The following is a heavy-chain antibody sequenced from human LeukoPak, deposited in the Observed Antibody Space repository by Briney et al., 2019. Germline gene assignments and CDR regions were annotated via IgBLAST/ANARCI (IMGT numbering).Heavy chain of an antibody. CDR2: ISTSSSYI. J-gene: IGHJ4*01. CDR3: ATLDWGPDH. D-gene: IGHD3/OR15-3a*01. Sequence: GGSLRLSCAASGFTFSTYNMNWVRQAPGKGLEWVSCISTSSSYIYYSDSVKGRFTISRDNANNSLFLQMNSLRVEDTAVYYCATLDWGPDHWGQGTLVTVSS. V-gene: IGHV3-21*01. CDR1: GFTFSTYN.